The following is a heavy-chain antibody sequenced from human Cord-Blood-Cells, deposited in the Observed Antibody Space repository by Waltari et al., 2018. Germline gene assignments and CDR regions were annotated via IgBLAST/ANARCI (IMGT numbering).Heavy chain of an antibody. CDR1: GYTFTGYY. CDR2: INPNGGGK. CDR3: ARGIRSSWYYFDY. J-gene: IGHJ4*02. Sequence: QVQLVQSGAEVKKPGASVKVSCKASGYTFTGYYMHWVRQAPGQGLGWMGWINPNGGGKNYARKFQGWVTMTRDTSISPAYMELSRLRSDDTAVYYCARGIRSSWYYFDYWGQGTLVTVSS. V-gene: IGHV1-2*04. D-gene: IGHD6-13*01.